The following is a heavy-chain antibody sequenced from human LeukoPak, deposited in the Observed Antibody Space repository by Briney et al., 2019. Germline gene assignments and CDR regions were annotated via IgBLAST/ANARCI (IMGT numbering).Heavy chain of an antibody. J-gene: IGHJ4*02. CDR3: ARHCSGGSCPLGFDY. CDR2: IYTSGST. V-gene: IGHV4-61*02. CDR1: GGSISSGSYY. D-gene: IGHD2-15*01. Sequence: SETLSLTCTVSGGSISSGSYYWRWIRQPAGKGLEWIGRIYTSGSTNYNPSLKSRVTISVDTSKNQFSLKLSSVTAADTAVYYCARHCSGGSCPLGFDYWGQGTLVTVSS.